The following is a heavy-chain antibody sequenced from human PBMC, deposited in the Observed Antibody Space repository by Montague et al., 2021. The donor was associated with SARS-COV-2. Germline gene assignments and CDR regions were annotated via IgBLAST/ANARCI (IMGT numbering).Heavy chain of an antibody. CDR3: ARDRRSWFPPYYYGMDV. CDR1: GGSISSSNW. CDR2: IYHGGST. Sequence: SETLSLTCAVSGGSISSSNWWSWVRQPPGKGLEWIGGIYHGGSTXXNPSLKSRVTISVDKSKNQFSLKLSSVTAADTAVYYCARDRRSWFPPYYYGMDVWGQGTTVTVS. V-gene: IGHV4-4*02. D-gene: IGHD6-13*01. J-gene: IGHJ6*02.